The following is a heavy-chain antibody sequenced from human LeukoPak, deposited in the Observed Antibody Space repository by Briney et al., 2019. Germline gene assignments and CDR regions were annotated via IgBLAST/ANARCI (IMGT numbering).Heavy chain of an antibody. V-gene: IGHV3-48*04. D-gene: IGHD6-13*01. J-gene: IGHJ4*02. CDR2: ISSSSSTI. Sequence: GGSLRLSCAASGFTFSSYSMNWVRQAPGKGLEWVSYISSSSSTIYYADSVKGRFTISRDNAKNSLYLQMNSLRAEDTALYYCARDHPAYSSSPFDYWGQGTLVTVSS. CDR1: GFTFSSYS. CDR3: ARDHPAYSSSPFDY.